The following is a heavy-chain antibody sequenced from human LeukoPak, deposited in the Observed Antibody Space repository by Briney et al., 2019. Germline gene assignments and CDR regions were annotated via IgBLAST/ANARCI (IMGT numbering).Heavy chain of an antibody. CDR2: IYYTRST. D-gene: IGHD3-22*01. V-gene: IGHV4-39*01. J-gene: IGHJ2*01. Sequence: SETLSLTCTVSGGSISSSSYYWGWIRQPPGKGLEWIGSIYYTRSTYYNPSLKSRVTISVDTSKNQSSLKLTSVTAADTAVYYCARGVTMIVVVIHDWYFDLWGRGTLVTVSS. CDR1: GGSISSSSYY. CDR3: ARGVTMIVVVIHDWYFDL.